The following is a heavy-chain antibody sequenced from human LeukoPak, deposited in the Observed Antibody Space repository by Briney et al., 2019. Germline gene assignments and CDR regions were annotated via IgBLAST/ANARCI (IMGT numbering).Heavy chain of an antibody. CDR2: IDWDDDK. D-gene: IGHD3-10*01. V-gene: IGHV2-70*04. CDR1: GFSLSTSGMR. Sequence: SGPALVKPTQTLTLTCTFSGFSLSTSGMRVSWIRQPPGKALEGLARIDWDDDKFYSTSLKTRLTISKDTSKNQVVLTMTNMDPVDTATYYCARAYGSGSLHFDYWGLGTLVTVSS. J-gene: IGHJ4*02. CDR3: ARAYGSGSLHFDY.